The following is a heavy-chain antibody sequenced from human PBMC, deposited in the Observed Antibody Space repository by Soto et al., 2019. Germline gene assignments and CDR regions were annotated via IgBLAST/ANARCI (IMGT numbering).Heavy chain of an antibody. CDR2: IYPGNSNT. CDR3: ARPSDVGLASSFEY. Sequence: GESLKISCQGSGYSFTNYWIGWVRQMPGTGLEWLGIIYPGNSNTRYSPSFEGQVTMSADNSINTAYLQWSSLRASDTAIYFCARPSDVGLASSFEYWGQGTQVTVSS. V-gene: IGHV5-51*01. J-gene: IGHJ4*02. CDR1: GYSFTNYW.